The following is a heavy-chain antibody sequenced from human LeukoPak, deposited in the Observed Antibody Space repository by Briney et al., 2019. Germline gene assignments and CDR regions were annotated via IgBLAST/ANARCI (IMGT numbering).Heavy chain of an antibody. J-gene: IGHJ4*02. D-gene: IGHD5-18*01. CDR1: GGSISSYY. CDR2: IYYSGST. Sequence: SETLSLTCTVSGGSISSYYWSWIRQPPGKGLEWIGYIYYSGSTNYNPSLKSRVTISVDRSKNQLSLKLSSVTAADTAVYYCARGGYSSGSTFDYWGQGTLVTVSS. V-gene: IGHV4-59*12. CDR3: ARGGYSSGSTFDY.